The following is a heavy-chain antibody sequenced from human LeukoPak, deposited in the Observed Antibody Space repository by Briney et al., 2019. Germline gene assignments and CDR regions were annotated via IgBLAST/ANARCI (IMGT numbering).Heavy chain of an antibody. CDR2: ISGRADNI. J-gene: IGHJ5*02. Sequence: GGSLRLSCAASGFTFSTYAMSWVRQAPGKGLEWVSVISGRADNIYYADSVKGRFTISRDNSKNTLYLQMDSLRAEDTADYYCAKVLWIGAKNWWFDAWGQGTLVTVSS. D-gene: IGHD1-1*01. CDR1: GFTFSTYA. V-gene: IGHV3-23*01. CDR3: AKVLWIGAKNWWFDA.